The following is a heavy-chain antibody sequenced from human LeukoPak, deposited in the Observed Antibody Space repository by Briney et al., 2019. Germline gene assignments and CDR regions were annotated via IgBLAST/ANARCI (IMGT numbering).Heavy chain of an antibody. Sequence: ASMKVSCKASGYTFTGYYMHWVRQAPGQGLEWMGRINPNSGGTNYAQKFQGRVTMTRDTSISTAYMELSSLRSEDTAVYYCARSRDGYKSWGQGTLVTVSS. CDR1: GYTFTGYY. CDR2: INPNSGGT. CDR3: ARSRDGYKS. V-gene: IGHV1-2*06. J-gene: IGHJ5*02. D-gene: IGHD5-24*01.